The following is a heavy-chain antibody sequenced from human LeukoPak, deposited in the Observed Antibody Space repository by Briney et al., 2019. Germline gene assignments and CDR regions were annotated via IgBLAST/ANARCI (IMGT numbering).Heavy chain of an antibody. D-gene: IGHD1-26*01. V-gene: IGHV4-59*01. CDR3: ARDGHSLANWFDP. Sequence: SETLSLTCTVSGGSISSYYWSWIRQPPGRGLEWIGYIYYSGSTNYNPSLKSRVTISVDTSKNQFSLKLSSVTAADTAVYYCARDGHSLANWFDPWGQGTLVTVSS. J-gene: IGHJ5*02. CDR1: GGSISSYY. CDR2: IYYSGST.